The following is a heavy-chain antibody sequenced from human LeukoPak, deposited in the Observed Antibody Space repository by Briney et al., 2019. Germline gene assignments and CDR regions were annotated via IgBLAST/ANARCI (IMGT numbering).Heavy chain of an antibody. CDR2: IYHSGST. CDR3: ARDPSGSYFNWFDP. D-gene: IGHD1-26*01. Sequence: SETLSLTCTVSGYSISSGYYWGWIRQPPGKGLEWIGSIYHSGSTYYNPSLKSRVTISVDTSKNQFSLKLSSVTAADTAVYYCARDPSGSYFNWFDPWGQGTLVTVSS. J-gene: IGHJ5*02. V-gene: IGHV4-38-2*02. CDR1: GYSISSGYY.